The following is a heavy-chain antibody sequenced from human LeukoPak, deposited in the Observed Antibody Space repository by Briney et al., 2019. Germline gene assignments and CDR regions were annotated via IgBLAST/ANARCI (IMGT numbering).Heavy chain of an antibody. D-gene: IGHD3-3*01. CDR1: GFTSTSSA. J-gene: IGHJ5*02. Sequence: ASVKVPCKASGFTSTSSAVQWVRQARGQRLEWIGWIVVGSGNTNYAQKFQERVTITRDMSTSTAYMELSSLRSEDTAVYYCAADDFWSGYSLVHWGQGTLVTVSS. CDR3: AADDFWSGYSLVH. V-gene: IGHV1-58*01. CDR2: IVVGSGNT.